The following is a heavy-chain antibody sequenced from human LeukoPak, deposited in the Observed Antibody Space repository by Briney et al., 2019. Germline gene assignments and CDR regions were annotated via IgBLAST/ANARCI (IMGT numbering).Heavy chain of an antibody. CDR3: ARAEERWLVYLGIQFSGFDY. D-gene: IGHD5-24*01. CDR2: ISGSGGST. J-gene: IGHJ4*02. Sequence: GGSLRLSCTASGFTFSSYAMSWVRQAPGKGLEWVSAISGSGGSTYYADSVKGRFTISRDNSKNTLYLQMNSLRAEDTAVYYCARAEERWLVYLGIQFSGFDYWGQGTLVTVSS. V-gene: IGHV3-23*01. CDR1: GFTFSSYA.